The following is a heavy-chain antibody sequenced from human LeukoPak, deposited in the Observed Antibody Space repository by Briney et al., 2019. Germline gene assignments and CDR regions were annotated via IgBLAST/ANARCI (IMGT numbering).Heavy chain of an antibody. CDR1: GFSFSDYY. CDR2: ISSSGSTI. V-gene: IGHV3-11*04. CDR3: ARGLDHHYYFYHLDL. Sequence: GGSLRLSCAASGFSFSDYYMSWIRQAPGKGLEWVSYISSSGSTIYYADSVKGRFTISRDNAKNSLYLQMNSLRAEDTAVYYCARGLDHHYYFYHLDLWRRGTTVTVSS. J-gene: IGHJ6*03. D-gene: IGHD1-1*01.